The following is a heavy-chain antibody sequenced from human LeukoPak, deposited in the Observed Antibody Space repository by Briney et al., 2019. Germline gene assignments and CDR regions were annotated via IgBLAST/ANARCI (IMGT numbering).Heavy chain of an antibody. CDR3: ARDHYHKIHSVMVTAPDY. CDR1: GCTFSSYA. Sequence: GASVKVSCKASGCTFSSYAISWVRQAPGQGLEWMGGIIPIFGTATYAQKFQGRVTMTRDTSTRTVYMELSSLRSEDTAVYYCARDHYHKIHSVMVTAPDYWGQGTLVIVSS. CDR2: IIPIFGTA. D-gene: IGHD2-21*02. V-gene: IGHV1-69*05. J-gene: IGHJ4*02.